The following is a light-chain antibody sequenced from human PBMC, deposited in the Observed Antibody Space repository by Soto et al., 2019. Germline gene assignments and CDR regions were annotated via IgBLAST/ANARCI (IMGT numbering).Light chain of an antibody. Sequence: IVMTQSPATLSVYPGERATLSCRASQRVSRKLAWYQQRPGQAPRLLVYDASTRATGIPGRFSGSGSGTDFTLTISSLQSEDFAVYYCQEYNNWPPMYTFGQGTK. V-gene: IGKV3-15*01. CDR3: QEYNNWPPMYT. CDR2: DAS. CDR1: QRVSRK. J-gene: IGKJ2*01.